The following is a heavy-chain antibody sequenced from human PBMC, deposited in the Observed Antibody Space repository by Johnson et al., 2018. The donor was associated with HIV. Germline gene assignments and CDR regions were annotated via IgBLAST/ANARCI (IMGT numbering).Heavy chain of an antibody. CDR1: GFTFSNYA. CDR3: AKGGGLLSAFDI. J-gene: IGHJ3*02. D-gene: IGHD2-2*01. CDR2: IRYDGSNK. Sequence: QVQLVESGGGVVQPGRSLRLSCAASGFTFSNYAMHWVRQAPGKGLEWVAFIRYDGSNKYYADSVKGRFTISRDNSKNTLYLQMNSLRAEDTAVYYCAKGGGLLSAFDIWGQGTMVTVSS. V-gene: IGHV3-30*02.